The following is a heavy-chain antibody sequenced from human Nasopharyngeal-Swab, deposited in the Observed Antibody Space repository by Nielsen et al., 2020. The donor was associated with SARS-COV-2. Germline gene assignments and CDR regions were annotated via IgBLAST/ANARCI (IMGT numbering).Heavy chain of an antibody. D-gene: IGHD2-2*02. CDR1: GFTFSSYA. V-gene: IGHV3-30-3*01. Sequence: GESLKISCAASGFTFSSYAMHWVRQAPGKGLEWVAVISYDGSNKYCADSVKGRFTISRDNSKNTLYLQMNSLRAEDTAVYYCARTAAIRGYAFDIWGQGTMVTVSS. CDR2: ISYDGSNK. J-gene: IGHJ3*02. CDR3: ARTAAIRGYAFDI.